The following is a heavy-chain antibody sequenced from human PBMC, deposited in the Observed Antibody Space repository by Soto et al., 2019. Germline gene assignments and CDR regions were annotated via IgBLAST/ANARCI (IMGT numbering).Heavy chain of an antibody. CDR1: GYTFTGYY. D-gene: IGHD3-22*01. V-gene: IGHV1-2*02. Sequence: ASVKVSCKASGYTFTGYYMHWVRQAPGQGLEWMGWINPNSGGTNYAQKFQGRVTMTRDTSISTAYMELSRLRSDDTAVYYCAREERDSSGYYPSHWLDPCGQGTLVTVYS. CDR2: INPNSGGT. J-gene: IGHJ5*02. CDR3: AREERDSSGYYPSHWLDP.